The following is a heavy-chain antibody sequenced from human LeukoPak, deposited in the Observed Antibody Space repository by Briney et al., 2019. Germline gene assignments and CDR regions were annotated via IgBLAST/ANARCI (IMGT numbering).Heavy chain of an antibody. J-gene: IGHJ5*02. V-gene: IGHV6-1*01. CDR3: ARDPLYYDFWRGSHSDWFDP. D-gene: IGHD3-3*01. Sequence: NPSQTLSLTCAISGDSVSSNSAAWNWIRQSPSRGLEWLGRTYYRSKWYNDYAVSVKSRITINPDTSKNQSSLQLNSVTPEDTAVYYCARDPLYYDFWRGSHSDWFDPWGQGTLVTVSS. CDR2: TYYRSKWYN. CDR1: GDSVSSNSAA.